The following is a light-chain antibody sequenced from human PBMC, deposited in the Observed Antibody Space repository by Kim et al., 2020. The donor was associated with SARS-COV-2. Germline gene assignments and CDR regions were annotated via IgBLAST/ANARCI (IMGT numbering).Light chain of an antibody. CDR3: QQYGSSPLT. CDR2: GAS. V-gene: IGKV3-20*01. CDR1: QSVSRDC. Sequence: EIVLTQSPGTLSLSPGEGATLSCRASQSVSRDCLAWYQQKPGQTPRLFIYGASNRATGISDRFSGSGSGTDFTLTISRLEPEDSAVYYCQQYGSSPLTFGGGTKVEVK. J-gene: IGKJ4*01.